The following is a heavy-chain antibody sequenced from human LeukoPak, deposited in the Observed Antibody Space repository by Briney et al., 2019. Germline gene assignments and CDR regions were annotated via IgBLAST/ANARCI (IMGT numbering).Heavy chain of an antibody. CDR3: LRIAARTPDY. CDR2: LRSDGTNK. J-gene: IGHJ4*02. Sequence: PGGSLRLSCAASGFTFNSYGMHWVRQAPGKGLEWVAFLRSDGTNKYYADSVKGRFTISRDNAKDTLSLQMNSLRAEDTAVYYCLRIAARTPDYWGQGTLVTVSS. CDR1: GFTFNSYG. D-gene: IGHD6-6*01. V-gene: IGHV3-30*02.